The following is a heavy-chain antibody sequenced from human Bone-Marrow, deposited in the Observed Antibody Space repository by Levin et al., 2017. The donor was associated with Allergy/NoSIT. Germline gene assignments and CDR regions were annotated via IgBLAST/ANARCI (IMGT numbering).Heavy chain of an antibody. Sequence: SGGSLRLSCAASGFTFSTYAMSWVRQAPGKGPEWVSDISGSGRTYYADSVKGRFTVSRDNDQNTLYLQMNSLRAEDTAVYFCAKGAFYGDFGYFDFWGRGNPVTVSS. CDR2: ISGSGRT. D-gene: IGHD4-17*01. J-gene: IGHJ2*01. CDR1: GFTFSTYA. V-gene: IGHV3-23*01. CDR3: AKGAFYGDFGYFDF.